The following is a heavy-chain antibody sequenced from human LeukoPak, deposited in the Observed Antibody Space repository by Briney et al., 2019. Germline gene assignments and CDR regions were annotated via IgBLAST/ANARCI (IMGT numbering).Heavy chain of an antibody. CDR2: IYHSGST. CDR1: RGSISSNNW. Sequence: SETLSLTCAVSRGSISSNNWWSWVRQPPGKRLEWIAEIYHSGSTNYNPSLKSRVTISVDKSKNQFSLKLNSVTAADTAMYYCARDSYYFGSGSDNTPYNWFDPWGQGTLVTVSS. D-gene: IGHD3-10*01. J-gene: IGHJ5*02. CDR3: ARDSYYFGSGSDNTPYNWFDP. V-gene: IGHV4-4*02.